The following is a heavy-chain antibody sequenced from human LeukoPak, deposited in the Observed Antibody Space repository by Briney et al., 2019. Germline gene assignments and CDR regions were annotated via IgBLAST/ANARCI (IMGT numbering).Heavy chain of an antibody. CDR3: ARDSYYYDSSGYYRLDY. Sequence: SETPSLTCSVSGGSISSTSYFWGWIRQPPGKGLEWIGRIYTSGSTNYNPSLKSRVTMSVDTSKNQFSLKLSSVTAADTAVYYCARDSYYYDSSGYYRLDYWGRGTLVTVSS. J-gene: IGHJ4*02. CDR2: IYTSGST. CDR1: GGSISSTSYF. V-gene: IGHV4-61*02. D-gene: IGHD3-22*01.